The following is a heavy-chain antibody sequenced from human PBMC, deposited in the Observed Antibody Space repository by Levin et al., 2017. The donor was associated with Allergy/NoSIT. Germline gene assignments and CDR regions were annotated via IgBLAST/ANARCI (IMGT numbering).Heavy chain of an antibody. CDR3: ARGGYSYACDH. CDR2: ISGGSDYI. CDR1: GFTFSSYS. Sequence: GESLKISCAASGFTFSSYSMNWVRQAPGKGLEWVSTISGGSDYIYYADSVKGRFTISRDNAKNSLYLQMNSLRAEDTAVYYCARGGYSYACDHWGQGTLVTVSS. V-gene: IGHV3-21*01. D-gene: IGHD5-18*01. J-gene: IGHJ4*02.